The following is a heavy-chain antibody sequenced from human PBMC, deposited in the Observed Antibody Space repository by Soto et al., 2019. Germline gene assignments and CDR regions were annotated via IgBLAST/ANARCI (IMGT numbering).Heavy chain of an antibody. CDR3: ARVHCSGAYCYHWFDP. D-gene: IGHD2-15*01. Sequence: SPTLSLTCAISGDSVSSNSAAWHWIRQSPSRGLEWLGRTYYRSKWYNDYAVSVKSRITINPDTSKNQFSLQLNSVTPEDTAVYYCARVHCSGAYCYHWFDPWGQGTLVTVSS. V-gene: IGHV6-1*01. CDR2: TYYRSKWYN. CDR1: GDSVSSNSAA. J-gene: IGHJ5*02.